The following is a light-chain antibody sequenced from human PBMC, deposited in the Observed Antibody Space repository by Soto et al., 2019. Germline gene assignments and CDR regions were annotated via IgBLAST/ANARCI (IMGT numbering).Light chain of an antibody. CDR2: LDSDGSH. CDR3: QTWCTGIHVV. J-gene: IGLJ2*01. V-gene: IGLV4-69*01. Sequence: QLVLTQSPSASASLGASVRLTCTLSRGHSSYAIAWHQQQPEKGPRYLMKLDSDGSHTKGDAIPDRFSGSSSGAERYLTVSSLQSEDEADDYCQTWCTGIHVVFGGGTKRTVL. CDR1: RGHSSYA.